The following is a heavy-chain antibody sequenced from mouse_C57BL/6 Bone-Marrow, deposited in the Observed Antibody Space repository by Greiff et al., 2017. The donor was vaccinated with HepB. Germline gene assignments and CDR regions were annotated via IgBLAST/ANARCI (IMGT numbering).Heavy chain of an antibody. CDR1: GYTFTDYY. V-gene: IGHV1-19*01. CDR3: AREALPWYFDV. J-gene: IGHJ1*03. D-gene: IGHD5-1*01. Sequence: EVQLQQSGPVLVKPGASVKMSCKASGYTFTDYYMNWVKQSHGKSLEWIGVINPYNGGTSYNQKFKGKATLTVDKSSSTAYMELNSLTSEDSAVYYCAREALPWYFDVWGTGTTVTVSS. CDR2: INPYNGGT.